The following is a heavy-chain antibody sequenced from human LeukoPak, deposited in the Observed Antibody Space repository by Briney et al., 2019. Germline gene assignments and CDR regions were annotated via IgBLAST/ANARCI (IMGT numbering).Heavy chain of an antibody. CDR2: IYHSGST. CDR1: GGSISSGGYY. V-gene: IGHV4-30-2*01. Sequence: KPSQTLSLTCTVSGGSISSGGYYWSWIRQPPGKGLECIGDIYHSGSTYYNPSLKSRVTISVDRSKNQFSLKLSSVTAADTAVYYCAREGGRVPAAIFFDYWGQGTLVTVSS. J-gene: IGHJ4*02. D-gene: IGHD2-2*02. CDR3: AREGGRVPAAIFFDY.